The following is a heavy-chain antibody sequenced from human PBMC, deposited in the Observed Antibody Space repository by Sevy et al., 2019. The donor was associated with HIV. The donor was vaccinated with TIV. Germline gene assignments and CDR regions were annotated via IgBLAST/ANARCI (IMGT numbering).Heavy chain of an antibody. Sequence: GGSLRLSCSASGFTFSSYAMHWVGQAPGKGLEYVSVISSNGGSTHYADSVKGRFTISRDNSKNTLYLQMSSLRVEDTALYYCVKELEYCSSTSCYLGYYYYYGMDVWGQGTTVTVSS. D-gene: IGHD2-2*01. V-gene: IGHV3-64D*06. CDR2: ISSNGGST. J-gene: IGHJ6*02. CDR3: VKELEYCSSTSCYLGYYYYYGMDV. CDR1: GFTFSSYA.